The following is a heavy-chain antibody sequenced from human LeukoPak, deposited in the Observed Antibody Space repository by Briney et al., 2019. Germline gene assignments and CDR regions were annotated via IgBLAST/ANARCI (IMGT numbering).Heavy chain of an antibody. CDR1: GFTVSSNY. V-gene: IGHV3-66*01. J-gene: IGHJ4*02. D-gene: IGHD3-22*01. Sequence: GGSLRLSCAASGFTVSSNYMSWVRQAPGKGLEWVSVIYSGGSTYYADSVKGRFTISRDNSKNTLFLQMNSLRAEDTAIYYCANLDSSGYYYSLSDYWGQGTLVTVSS. CDR2: IYSGGST. CDR3: ANLDSSGYYYSLSDY.